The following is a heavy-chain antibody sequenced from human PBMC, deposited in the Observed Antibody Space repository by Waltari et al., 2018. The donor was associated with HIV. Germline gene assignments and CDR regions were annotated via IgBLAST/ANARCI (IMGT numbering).Heavy chain of an antibody. V-gene: IGHV1-69*12. J-gene: IGHJ5*02. CDR1: GGTFSSYA. Sequence: QVQLVQSGAEVKKPGSSVKVSCKASGGTFSSYAISWVRQAPGQGLEWMGGIVPNCGTANYAQKIQGRVTITADESTSTAYMGLSSLRSEDTAVYYCAGVGIAARPVGWFDPWGQGTLVTVSS. CDR2: IVPNCGTA. CDR3: AGVGIAARPVGWFDP. D-gene: IGHD6-6*01.